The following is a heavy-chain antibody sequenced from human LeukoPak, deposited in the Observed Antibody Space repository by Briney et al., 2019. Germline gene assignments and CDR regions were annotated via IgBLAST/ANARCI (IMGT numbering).Heavy chain of an antibody. CDR2: INPNSGDT. CDR3: ARGYCSGGTCYLVENWFDP. CDR1: GYTFTVYY. J-gene: IGHJ5*02. Sequence: ASVKVSCKASGYTFTVYYMYWVRQAPGQGLEWMGRINPNSGDTDYAQNFQGRVTMTRHTSISTAYMELTNLRSDDTAVYYCARGYCSGGTCYLVENWFDPWGQGTLVTVSS. D-gene: IGHD2-15*01. V-gene: IGHV1-2*06.